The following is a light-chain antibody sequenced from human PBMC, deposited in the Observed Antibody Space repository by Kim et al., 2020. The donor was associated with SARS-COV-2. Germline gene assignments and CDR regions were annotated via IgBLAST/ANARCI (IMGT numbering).Light chain of an antibody. J-gene: IGLJ3*02. Sequence: GQTVRITSQGDSLRSYYASWYQQKPGQAPVLVIYGKNNRPSGIPDRFSGSSSGNTASLTITGAQAEDEADYYCNSRDSSGNHADWVFGGGTQLTVL. CDR1: SLRSYY. CDR2: GKN. V-gene: IGLV3-19*01. CDR3: NSRDSSGNHADWV.